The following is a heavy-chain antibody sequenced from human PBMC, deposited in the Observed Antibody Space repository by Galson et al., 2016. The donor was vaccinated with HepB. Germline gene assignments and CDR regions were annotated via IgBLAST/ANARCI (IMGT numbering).Heavy chain of an antibody. D-gene: IGHD3-3*01. CDR3: VTSEALGTRYYDALSGYFDS. Sequence: SVKVSCKVSGHTLSDVSMHWVRQTPGQGLEWLGGFDTEDGETVYSRKFQDRVTMTEDTSTDTAYMALSSLRSDDPGVYYCVTSEALGTRYYDALSGYFDSWGQGTLVTVSS. J-gene: IGHJ4*02. CDR2: FDTEDGET. V-gene: IGHV1-24*01. CDR1: GHTLSDVS.